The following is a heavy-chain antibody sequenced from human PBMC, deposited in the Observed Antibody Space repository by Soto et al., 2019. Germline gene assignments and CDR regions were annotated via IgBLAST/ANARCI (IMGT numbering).Heavy chain of an antibody. D-gene: IGHD3-3*01. J-gene: IGHJ5*02. CDR1: GFTFDDYA. CDR3: AKGSSIFGVNEAFDP. V-gene: IGHV3-9*01. CDR2: ISWNSGSI. Sequence: EVQLVESGGGLVQPGRSLRLSCAASGFTFDDYAMHWVRQAPGKGLEWVSGISWNSGSIGYADSVKGRFTISRDNAKNSLYLQMNSLRAEDTALYYCAKGSSIFGVNEAFDPWGQGTLVTVSS.